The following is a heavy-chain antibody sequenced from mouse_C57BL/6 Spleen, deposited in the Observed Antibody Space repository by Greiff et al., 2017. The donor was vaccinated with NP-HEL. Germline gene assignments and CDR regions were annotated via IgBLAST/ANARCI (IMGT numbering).Heavy chain of an antibody. Sequence: EVMLVESGGDLVKPGGSLKLSCAASGFTFSSYGMSWVRQTPDQRLEWVATISSGGSYTYYPDSVKGRFTISRDNAKNTLYLQMSSLKSEDTAMYYCASLTSYWGQGTTLTVSP. V-gene: IGHV5-6*02. D-gene: IGHD4-1*01. CDR3: ASLTSY. CDR2: ISSGGSYT. CDR1: GFTFSSYG. J-gene: IGHJ2*01.